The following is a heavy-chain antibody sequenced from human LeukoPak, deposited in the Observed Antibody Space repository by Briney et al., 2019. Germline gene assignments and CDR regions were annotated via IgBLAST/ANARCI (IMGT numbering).Heavy chain of an antibody. D-gene: IGHD2-21*01. CDR3: ARSVIYGMDV. CDR1: GYSMRSGYY. J-gene: IGHJ6*02. V-gene: IGHV4-38-2*01. Sequence: SETLSLTCAVSGYSMRSGYYWDWIRQPPGKGLEWIGSIYHSGSTYYNPSLKSRVTISVDTSKNQFSLKLSSETAADTAVYYCARSVIYGMDVWGQGTTVTVSS. CDR2: IYHSGST.